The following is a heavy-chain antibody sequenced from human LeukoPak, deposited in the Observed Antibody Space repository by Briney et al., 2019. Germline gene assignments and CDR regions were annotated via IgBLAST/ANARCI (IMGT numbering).Heavy chain of an antibody. D-gene: IGHD3-16*02. Sequence: SETLSLTCTVSGYSISSGYYWGWIRQPPGKGLEWIGSIYHSGSTYYNPSLKSRVTISVDTSKNQFSLKLSSVTAADTAVYYCARGVEYVWGSYRRPYFDYWGQGTLVTVSS. CDR1: GYSISSGYY. CDR3: ARGVEYVWGSYRRPYFDY. V-gene: IGHV4-38-2*02. CDR2: IYHSGST. J-gene: IGHJ4*02.